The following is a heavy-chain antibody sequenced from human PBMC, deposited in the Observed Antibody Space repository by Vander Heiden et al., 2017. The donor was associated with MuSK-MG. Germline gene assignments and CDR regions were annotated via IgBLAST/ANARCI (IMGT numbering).Heavy chain of an antibody. CDR1: GGSISSYY. D-gene: IGHD6-19*01. V-gene: IGHV4-59*01. J-gene: IGHJ4*02. CDR3: ARVGDGCFDY. CDR2: IYYSGNT. Sequence: QVQLQESGPGLVKPSETLSLTCTVSGGSISSYYWSWIRQPPGKGLEWVGYIYYSGNTNDNPSLKSRVTISVDTSKNQFSLKMRSVTAADTAVYYGARVGDGCFDYWGQGTLVTVSS.